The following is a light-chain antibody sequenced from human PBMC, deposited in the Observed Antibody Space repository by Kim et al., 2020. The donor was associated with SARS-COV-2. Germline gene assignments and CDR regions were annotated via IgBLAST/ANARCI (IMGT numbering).Light chain of an antibody. V-gene: IGLV4-69*01. CDR3: QTWDTGIRV. CDR2: LNYDGSH. CDR1: SGHSRYA. Sequence: QLVLTQSPSASASLGASVKVTCTLSSGHSRYAIAWHQQQPEKGPRFLMKLNYDGSHTKGEGIPDRFSGSSSGAERYLTISSLQSEDEADYYCQTWDTGIRVFGGGTQLTVL. J-gene: IGLJ3*02.